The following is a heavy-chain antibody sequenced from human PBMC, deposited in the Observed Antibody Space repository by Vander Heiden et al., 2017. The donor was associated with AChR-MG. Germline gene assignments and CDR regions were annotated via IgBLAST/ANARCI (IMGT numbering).Heavy chain of an antibody. V-gene: IGHV4-30-2*01. Sequence: QLQLQESGSGLVKPSQTLSLTCAVSGGSISSGGYSWSWIRQPPGKGLEWIGYIYHSGSTYYNPSLKSRVTISVDRSKNQCSLKLSSVTAADTAVYYCARGIIGSVWSYYGMDVWGQGTTVTVSS. CDR2: IYHSGST. J-gene: IGHJ6*02. CDR1: GGSISSGGYS. CDR3: ARGIIGSVWSYYGMDV. D-gene: IGHD6-19*01.